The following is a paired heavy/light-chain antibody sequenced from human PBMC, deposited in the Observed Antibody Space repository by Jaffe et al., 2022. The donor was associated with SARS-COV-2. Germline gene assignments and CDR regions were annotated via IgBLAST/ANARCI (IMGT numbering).Light chain of an antibody. Sequence: EIVLTQSPGTLSLSPGERATLSCRASQTVTGDHLAWYQHNPGQAPRLLIYGASTRAAGIPDRFSGSGSGTDFTLTIGRLEPEDFAVYYCQQHGSFPYTFGQGTNLEI. CDR1: QTVTGDH. CDR3: QQHGSFPYT. J-gene: IGKJ2*01. CDR2: GAS. V-gene: IGKV3-20*01.
Heavy chain of an antibody. CDR2: TTGNGGGT. D-gene: IGHD2-21*02. Sequence: QLLESGGALVQPGGSLRLSCTASGFTFSSYALTWVRQAPGKGLEWVAATTGNGGGTYYADSVKGRFTISRDNSKSTAYLQMNSLRGEDTAVYYCAKDPNGDYVGAFDFWGQGTKVTVSS. CDR3: AKDPNGDYVGAFDF. J-gene: IGHJ3*01. V-gene: IGHV3-23*01. CDR1: GFTFSSYA.